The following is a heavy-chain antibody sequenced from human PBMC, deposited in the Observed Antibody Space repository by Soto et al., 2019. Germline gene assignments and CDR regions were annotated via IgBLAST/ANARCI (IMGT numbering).Heavy chain of an antibody. D-gene: IGHD2-15*01. V-gene: IGHV5-51*01. J-gene: IGHJ4*02. Sequence: GGSLKIFCNASPYIFIHSWICCAPHVLGKGLEWMGIVYPRDSDIIYSPSFQGQVTISADRSTGTAFLQWRSLKASDTALYYCARPPLPGYSIHFNSWGQGTLVTVSS. CDR3: ARPPLPGYSIHFNS. CDR2: VYPRDSDI. CDR1: PYIFIHSW.